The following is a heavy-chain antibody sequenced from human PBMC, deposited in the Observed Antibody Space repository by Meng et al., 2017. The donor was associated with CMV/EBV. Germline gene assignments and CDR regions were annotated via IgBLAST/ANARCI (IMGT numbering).Heavy chain of an antibody. J-gene: IGHJ4*02. D-gene: IGHD3-16*01. CDR1: GFTFSSYW. Sequence: LRLSCAASGFTFSSYWMHWVRQVPGKGLVWVSRINSDGTSASYADSVQGRFTISRDNAKSTLYLQMNSLRAEDTAVYYCVRGGPIDYWGQGTLVTVSS. V-gene: IGHV3-74*01. CDR2: INSDGTSA. CDR3: VRGGPIDY.